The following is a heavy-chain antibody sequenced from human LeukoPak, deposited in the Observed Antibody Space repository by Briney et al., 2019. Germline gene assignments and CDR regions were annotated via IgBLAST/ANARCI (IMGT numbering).Heavy chain of an antibody. CDR2: FDPEDGET. D-gene: IGHD4-17*01. Sequence: ASVKVSCKVSGYALTELSMHWVRQAPGKGLEWMGGFDPEDGETIYAQKFQGRVTMTEDTSTDTAYMELSSLRSEDTAVYYCATDLQYAVTTFDYWGQGTLVTVSS. V-gene: IGHV1-24*01. CDR1: GYALTELS. J-gene: IGHJ4*02. CDR3: ATDLQYAVTTFDY.